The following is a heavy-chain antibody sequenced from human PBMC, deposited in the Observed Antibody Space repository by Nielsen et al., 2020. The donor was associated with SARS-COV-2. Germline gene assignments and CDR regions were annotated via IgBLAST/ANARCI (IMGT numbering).Heavy chain of an antibody. D-gene: IGHD5-24*01. CDR1: GYTLTELS. V-gene: IGHV1-24*01. CDR2: FDPEDGET. Sequence: ASVKVSCKVSGYTLTELSMHWVRQAPGKGLEWMGGFDPEDGETIYAQKFQGRVTMTEDTSTDTAYMELSSLRSEDTAVYYCATYGVGQLEMATQTLYYFDYWGQGTLVTVSS. CDR3: ATYGVGQLEMATQTLYYFDY. J-gene: IGHJ4*02.